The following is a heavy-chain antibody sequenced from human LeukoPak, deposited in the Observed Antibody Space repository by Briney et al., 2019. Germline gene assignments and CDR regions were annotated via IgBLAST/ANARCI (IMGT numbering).Heavy chain of an antibody. D-gene: IGHD3-10*01. Sequence: GGSLRLSCAASGFTFSSYWMHWVRQAPGKGLEWVSAINGGGSYTYYADSVQGRFTISRDNSKSTLFLQMNSLRAEDTAVYYCANRGGGSGQYYFDSWGQGTLVTVSS. CDR1: GFTFSSYW. V-gene: IGHV3-23*01. CDR2: INGGGSYT. J-gene: IGHJ4*02. CDR3: ANRGGGSGQYYFDS.